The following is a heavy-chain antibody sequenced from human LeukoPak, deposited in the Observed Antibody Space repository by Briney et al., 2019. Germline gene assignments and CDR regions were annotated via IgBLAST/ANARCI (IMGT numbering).Heavy chain of an antibody. V-gene: IGHV4-59*01. J-gene: IGHJ4*02. CDR1: GGSISSYY. Sequence: SETLSLTCTVSGGSISSYYWSWIRQPPGKGLEWIGYIYYSGSTNYNPSLKSRVTISVDTSKNQFSLKPSSVTAADTAVYYCARDFDGSGWYYFDYWGQGTLVTVSS. CDR3: ARDFDGSGWYYFDY. D-gene: IGHD6-19*01. CDR2: IYYSGST.